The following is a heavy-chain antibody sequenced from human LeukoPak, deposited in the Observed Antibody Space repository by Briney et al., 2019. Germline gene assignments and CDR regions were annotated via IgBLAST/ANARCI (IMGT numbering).Heavy chain of an antibody. J-gene: IGHJ3*02. Sequence: SETLSLTCTVSGGSISSYYWSWIRQPAGKGLEWIGRIYTSGSTNYNPSLKSRVTMSVDTSKNQFSLKLSSVTAADTAVYYCARTVPDYGVHDAFDIWGQGTMVTVSS. V-gene: IGHV4-4*07. CDR2: IYTSGST. D-gene: IGHD4-17*01. CDR3: ARTVPDYGVHDAFDI. CDR1: GGSISSYY.